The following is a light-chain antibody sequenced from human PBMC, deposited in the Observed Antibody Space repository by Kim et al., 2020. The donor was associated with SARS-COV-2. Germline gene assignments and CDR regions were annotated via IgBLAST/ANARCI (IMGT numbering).Light chain of an antibody. CDR2: RNN. J-gene: IGLJ1*01. CDR3: AAWDDSLSGFYV. CDR1: SSNIGSNY. V-gene: IGLV1-47*01. Sequence: RVTSSCSGSSSNIGSNYVYWYKQLPGTATKLLIYRNNQRPSGVPDRFSGSKSGTSASLAISGLRSEDEADYYCAAWDDSLSGFYVFGTGTKVTVL.